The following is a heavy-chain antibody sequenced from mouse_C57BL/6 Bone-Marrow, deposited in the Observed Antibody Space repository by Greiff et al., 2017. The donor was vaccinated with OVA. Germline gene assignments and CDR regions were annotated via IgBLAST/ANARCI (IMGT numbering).Heavy chain of an antibody. V-gene: IGHV1-9*01. CDR1: GYTFTGYW. D-gene: IGHD1-1*01. Sequence: VQLKESGAELMKPGASVKLSCKATGYTFTGYWIEWVKQRPGHGLEWIGEILPGSGSTNYNEKFKGKATFTADTSSNTAYMQLSSLTTEDSAIYYCARRTPDYYGSSYDWYFDVWGTGTTVTVSS. CDR2: ILPGSGST. J-gene: IGHJ1*03. CDR3: ARRTPDYYGSSYDWYFDV.